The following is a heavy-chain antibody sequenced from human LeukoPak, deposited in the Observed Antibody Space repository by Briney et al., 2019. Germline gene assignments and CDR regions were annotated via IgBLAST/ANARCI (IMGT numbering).Heavy chain of an antibody. CDR3: ARFASGASDYYGMDV. Sequence: PSETLSLTCTVSGGSISSYYWSWIRQPPGKGLEWVGYIYYSGSTNYNPSLKSRVTISVDTSKNQFSLKLSSVTAADTAVYYCARFASGASDYYGMDVWGQGTTVTVSS. J-gene: IGHJ6*02. CDR2: IYYSGST. CDR1: GGSISSYY. D-gene: IGHD3-10*01. V-gene: IGHV4-59*12.